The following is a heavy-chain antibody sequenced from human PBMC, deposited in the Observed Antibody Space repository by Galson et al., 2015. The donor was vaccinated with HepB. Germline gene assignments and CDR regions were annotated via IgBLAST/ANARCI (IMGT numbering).Heavy chain of an antibody. J-gene: IGHJ6*02. D-gene: IGHD1-7*01. CDR2: ISSSGAYI. V-gene: IGHV3-21*01. Sequence: SLRLSCAASGFTFNTYNMNWVRQAPGKGLEWVSSISSSGAYIYYADSLKGRFTISRDNAKNSLYLQMNSLRAEDTAVYYCARDVSTGTVSYYYGMDVWGQGTTVTVSS. CDR1: GFTFNTYN. CDR3: ARDVSTGTVSYYYGMDV.